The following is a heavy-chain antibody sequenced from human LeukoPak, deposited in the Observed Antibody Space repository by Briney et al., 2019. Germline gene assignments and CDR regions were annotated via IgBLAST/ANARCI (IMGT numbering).Heavy chain of an antibody. CDR1: GGSFSGYY. V-gene: IGHV4-34*01. D-gene: IGHD6-6*01. Sequence: SSETLSLTCAVYGGSFSGYYWSWIRQPPGKGLEWIGEINHSGSTNYNPSLKSRVTISVDTSKNQFSLKLSSVTAADTAVYYCARDVGARLPGYWGQGILVTVSS. CDR3: ARDVGARLPGY. J-gene: IGHJ4*02. CDR2: INHSGST.